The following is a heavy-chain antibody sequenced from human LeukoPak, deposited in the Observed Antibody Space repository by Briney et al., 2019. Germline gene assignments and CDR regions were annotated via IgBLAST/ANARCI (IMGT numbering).Heavy chain of an antibody. D-gene: IGHD6-19*01. V-gene: IGHV3-23*01. J-gene: IGHJ4*02. CDR3: AKDELSAVAGTFIFDY. CDR1: GFTFSSYA. Sequence: GGSLRLSCAASGFTFSSYAMSWVRQAPGKGLEWVSAISGSGGSTYYADSVKGRFTISRDNSKNTLYLQMNSLRAEDTAVYYCAKDELSAVAGTFIFDYWGQGTLVTVSS. CDR2: ISGSGGST.